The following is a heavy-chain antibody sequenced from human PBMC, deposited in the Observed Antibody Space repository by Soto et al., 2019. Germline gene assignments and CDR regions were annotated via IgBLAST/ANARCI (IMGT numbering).Heavy chain of an antibody. CDR2: MNPKSGNT. D-gene: IGHD4-17*01. J-gene: IGHJ4*02. V-gene: IGHV1-8*01. Sequence: QVQLVQSGTEVKKPGATVKVSCKASGYTFSSSDINWVRQATGQGLEWMGWMNPKSGNTGSAQKFQGRITMPRDTSVSTAYRELSSLRSDDTAVYYCARVYGEPTHWGQGTLVTVSS. CDR3: ARVYGEPTH. CDR1: GYTFSSSD.